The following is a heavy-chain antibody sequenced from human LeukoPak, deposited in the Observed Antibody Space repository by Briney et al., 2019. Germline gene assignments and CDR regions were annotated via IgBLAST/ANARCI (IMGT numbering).Heavy chain of an antibody. J-gene: IGHJ5*02. D-gene: IGHD4-17*01. V-gene: IGHV1-18*01. CDR1: GYTFTSYG. Sequence: ASVKVSCKASGYTFTSYGISWVRQAPGQGLEWMGWISAYNGNTNYAQKLQGRVTMTTDTSTSTAYMELSSLRSEDTAVYYCARGFNDYGDQGWFDPWGQGTLVTVSS. CDR2: ISAYNGNT. CDR3: ARGFNDYGDQGWFDP.